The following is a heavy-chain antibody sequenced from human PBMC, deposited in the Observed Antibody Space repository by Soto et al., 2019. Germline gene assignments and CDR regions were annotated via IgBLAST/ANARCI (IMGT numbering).Heavy chain of an antibody. Sequence: PGGSLRLSCAASGFTFSNYGMHWVRQAPGKGLEWVAVISFETSNYYYADSVKGRFTISRDNSKTTLFLQMNGLRAEDTGVYHCVKDLEEYNYEYQFDSWGQGTLVTVSS. CDR2: ISFETSNY. CDR1: GFTFSNYG. J-gene: IGHJ4*02. D-gene: IGHD1-1*01. CDR3: VKDLEEYNYEYQFDS. V-gene: IGHV3-30*18.